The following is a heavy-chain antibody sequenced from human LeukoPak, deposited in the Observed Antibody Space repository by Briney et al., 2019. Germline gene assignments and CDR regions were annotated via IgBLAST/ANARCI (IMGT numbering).Heavy chain of an antibody. J-gene: IGHJ4*02. CDR1: GFTFSSYS. CDR3: ARDYSSSWYDYFDY. Sequence: PGGSLRLSCAAPGFTFSSYSMNWVRQAPGKGLEWVSSISSSSSYIYYADSVKGRFTISRDNAKNSLYLQMNSLRAEDTAVYYCARDYSSSWYDYFDYSGQGTLVTVSS. V-gene: IGHV3-21*01. CDR2: ISSSSSYI. D-gene: IGHD6-13*01.